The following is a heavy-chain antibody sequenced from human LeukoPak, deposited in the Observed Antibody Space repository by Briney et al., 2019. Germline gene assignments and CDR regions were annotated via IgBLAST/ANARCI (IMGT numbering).Heavy chain of an antibody. CDR2: ISSSSSYI. Sequence: PGGSLRLSCAASGFTFSSYSMNWVRQAPGKGLEWVSSISSSSSYIYYADSVKGRFTISRDNAKKTLYLQMNSLRAEDTAVYYCARGAVAGANFDYWGLGTLVTVSS. V-gene: IGHV3-21*01. J-gene: IGHJ4*02. CDR1: GFTFSSYS. CDR3: ARGAVAGANFDY. D-gene: IGHD1-26*01.